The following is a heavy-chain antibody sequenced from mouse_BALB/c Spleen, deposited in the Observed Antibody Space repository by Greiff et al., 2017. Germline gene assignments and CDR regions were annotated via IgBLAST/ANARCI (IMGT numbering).Heavy chain of an antibody. J-gene: IGHJ4*01. Sequence: VQLQQPGAELVKPGAPVKLSCKASGYTFTSYWMNWVKQRPGRGLEWIGRIDPSDSETHYNQKFKDKATLTVDKSSSTAYIQLSSLTSEDSAVYYCAREGGSHAMDYWGQGTSVTVSS. CDR1: GYTFTSYW. D-gene: IGHD1-1*01. CDR3: AREGGSHAMDY. CDR2: IDPSDSET. V-gene: IGHV1-69*02.